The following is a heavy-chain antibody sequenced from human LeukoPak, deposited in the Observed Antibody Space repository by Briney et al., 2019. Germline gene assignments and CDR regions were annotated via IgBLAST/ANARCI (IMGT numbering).Heavy chain of an antibody. V-gene: IGHV4-34*01. CDR2: INHSGST. CDR3: ARGGDGGSSWYVEKY. Sequence: SETLSLTCAVYGGSFSGYYWSWIRQPPGKGLEWIGEINHSGSTNYNPSLKSRVTISVDTSKNQFSLKLSSVTAADTAVYYCARGGDGGSSWYVEKYWGQGTLVTVSS. D-gene: IGHD6-13*01. J-gene: IGHJ4*02. CDR1: GGSFSGYY.